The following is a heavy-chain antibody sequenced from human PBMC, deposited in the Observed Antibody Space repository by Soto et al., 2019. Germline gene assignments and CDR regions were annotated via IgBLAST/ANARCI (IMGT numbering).Heavy chain of an antibody. D-gene: IGHD6-19*01. V-gene: IGHV4-34*01. CDR3: ARRFQLWLENWFDP. CDR2: INHSGST. J-gene: IGHJ5*02. CDR1: GGSFSGYY. Sequence: PSETLSLTCAVYGGSFSGYYWSWTRQPPGKGLEWIGEINHSGSTNYNPSLKSRVTISVDTSKNQFSLKLSSVTAADTAVYYCARRFQLWLENWFDPWGQGTLVTVSS.